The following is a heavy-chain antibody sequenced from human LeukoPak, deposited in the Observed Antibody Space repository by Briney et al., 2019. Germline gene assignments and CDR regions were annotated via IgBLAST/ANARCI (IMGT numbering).Heavy chain of an antibody. J-gene: IGHJ4*02. Sequence: SETLSLTCTVSGGSISTYYWTWIRQPPGKGLEWIGYIYYSGITNFNPSLKSRVTMSVDTSKNQFSLRLNSVTTADTAVYYCARRLAVTGRYYFDYWGQGTLVTVSS. CDR2: IYYSGIT. CDR3: ARRLAVTGRYYFDY. CDR1: GGSISTYY. V-gene: IGHV4-59*01. D-gene: IGHD6-13*01.